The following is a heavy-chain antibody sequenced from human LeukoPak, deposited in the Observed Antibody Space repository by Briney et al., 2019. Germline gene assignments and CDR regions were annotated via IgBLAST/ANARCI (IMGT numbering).Heavy chain of an antibody. CDR1: GYTFTGYY. Sequence: ASVKVSCKASGYTFTGYYMHWVRQAPGQGLAWMGWIDPNSGGTNYAQKFQGRVTMTRDTSISTAYMELSRLRSDDTAVYYCARDRGGITIFGVVTHDAFDIWGQGTMVTVSS. CDR2: IDPNSGGT. CDR3: ARDRGGITIFGVVTHDAFDI. V-gene: IGHV1-2*02. D-gene: IGHD3-3*01. J-gene: IGHJ3*02.